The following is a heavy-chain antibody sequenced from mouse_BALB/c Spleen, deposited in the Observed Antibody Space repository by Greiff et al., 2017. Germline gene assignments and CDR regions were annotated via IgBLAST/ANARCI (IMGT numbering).Heavy chain of an antibody. V-gene: IGHV3-2*02. Sequence: DVHLVESGPGLVKPSQSLSLTCTVTGYSITSDYAWNWIRQFPGNKLEWMGYISYSGSTSYNPSLKSRISITRDTSKNQFFLQLNSVTTEDTATYYCARGYGNYGWGQGTTLTVSS. CDR1: GYSITSDYA. CDR2: ISYSGST. CDR3: ARGYGNYG. J-gene: IGHJ2*01. D-gene: IGHD2-1*01.